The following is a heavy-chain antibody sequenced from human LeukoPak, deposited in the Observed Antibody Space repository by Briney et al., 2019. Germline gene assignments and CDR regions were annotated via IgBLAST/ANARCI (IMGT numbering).Heavy chain of an antibody. CDR3: ARHVGIHLWSLYFDY. CDR1: GYSISSGYS. D-gene: IGHD5-18*01. J-gene: IGHJ4*02. Sequence: SETLSLTCTVSGYSISSGYSWGWIRQPPGKGLEWIGYIYSSGSTDYNPSLKSRVTISLDTSNHQFSLKLTSVTAADTAVYYCARHVGIHLWSLYFDYWGQGSLVTVSS. CDR2: IYSSGST. V-gene: IGHV4-38-2*02.